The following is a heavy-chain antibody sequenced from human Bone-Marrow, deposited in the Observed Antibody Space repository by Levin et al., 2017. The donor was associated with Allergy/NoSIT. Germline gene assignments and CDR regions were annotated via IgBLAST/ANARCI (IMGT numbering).Heavy chain of an antibody. CDR3: AKDCRDGYNLRHDY. CDR2: ISGSGGST. D-gene: IGHD5-24*01. CDR1: GFTFSSYA. V-gene: IGHV3-23*01. J-gene: IGHJ4*02. Sequence: LSLTCAASGFTFSSYAMSWVRQAPGKGLEWVSAISGSGGSTYYADSVKGRFTISRDNSKNTLYLQMNSLRAEDTAVYYCAKDCRDGYNLRHDYWGQGTLVTVSS.